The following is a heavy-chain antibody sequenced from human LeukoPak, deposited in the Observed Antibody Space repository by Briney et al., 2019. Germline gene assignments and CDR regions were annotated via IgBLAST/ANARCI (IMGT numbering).Heavy chain of an antibody. D-gene: IGHD2-15*01. CDR3: ARERAVQGYCSGGSCYINDY. V-gene: IGHV1-2*06. J-gene: IGHJ4*02. CDR2: INPNSGGT. Sequence: GASVKVSCKASGYTFTSYGISWVRQAPGQGLEWMGRINPNSGGTNYVQKFQGRVTMTRDTSISTAYMELSRLRSDDTAVYYCARERAVQGYCSGGSCYINDYWGQGTLVTVSS. CDR1: GYTFTSYG.